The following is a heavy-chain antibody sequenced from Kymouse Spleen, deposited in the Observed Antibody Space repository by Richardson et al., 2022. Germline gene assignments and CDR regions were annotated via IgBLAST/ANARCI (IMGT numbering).Heavy chain of an antibody. CDR3: ARGTTGTTDGSNWFDP. CDR1: GGSISSSSYY. D-gene: IGHD1-1*01. V-gene: IGHV4-39*01. J-gene: IGHJ5*02. Sequence: QLQLQESGPGLVKPSETLSLTCTVSGGSISSSSYYWGWIRQPPGKGLEWIGSIYYSGSTYYNPSLKSRVTISVDTSKNQFSLKLSSVTAADTAVYYCARGTTGTTDGSNWFDPWGQGTLVTVSS. CDR2: IYYSGST.